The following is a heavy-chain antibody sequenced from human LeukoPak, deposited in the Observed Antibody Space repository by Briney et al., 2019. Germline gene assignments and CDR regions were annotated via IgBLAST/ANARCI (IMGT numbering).Heavy chain of an antibody. CDR1: GFTFDDYT. Sequence: GGSLRLSSAASGFTFDDYTMHWVRQAPGKGLEWVSLISWDGGSTYYADSVKGRFTISRDNSKNSLYLQMNSLRTEDTALYYCAKDIHQSAAGPYYFDYWGQGTLVTVSS. V-gene: IGHV3-43*01. J-gene: IGHJ4*02. D-gene: IGHD6-13*01. CDR3: AKDIHQSAAGPYYFDY. CDR2: ISWDGGST.